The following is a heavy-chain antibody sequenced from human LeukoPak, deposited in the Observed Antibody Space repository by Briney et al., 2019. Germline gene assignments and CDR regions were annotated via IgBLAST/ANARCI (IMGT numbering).Heavy chain of an antibody. Sequence: SVKVSCKAPGGTLITHAISWVRQAPGQGLEWMGGIIPFSGTKYEQKFQGRLTVTADESTGTVFMDLSSLTSEDTALYYCARDPRDSSSWYYFDYWGQGTLVTVSS. D-gene: IGHD6-13*01. V-gene: IGHV1-69*13. J-gene: IGHJ4*02. CDR2: IIPFSGT. CDR3: ARDPRDSSSWYYFDY. CDR1: GGTLITHA.